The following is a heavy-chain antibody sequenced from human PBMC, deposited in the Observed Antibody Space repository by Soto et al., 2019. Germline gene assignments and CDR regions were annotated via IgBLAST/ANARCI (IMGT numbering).Heavy chain of an antibody. CDR3: ATNVLFDY. D-gene: IGHD2-8*01. CDR2: IWYDGSNK. Sequence: GGSLRLSCAASGFTFSSYAMSWVRQAPGKGLEWVAVIWYDGSNKYYADSVKGRFTISRDNSKNTLYLQMNSLRAEDTAVYYCATNVLFDYWGQGTLVTVSS. V-gene: IGHV3-33*08. CDR1: GFTFSSYA. J-gene: IGHJ4*02.